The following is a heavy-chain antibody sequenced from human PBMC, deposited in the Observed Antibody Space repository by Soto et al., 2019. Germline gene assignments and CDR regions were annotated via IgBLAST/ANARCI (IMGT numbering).Heavy chain of an antibody. V-gene: IGHV3-30-3*01. CDR1: GFTFSSYA. D-gene: IGHD3-9*01. Sequence: GGSLRLSCAASGFTFSSYAMHWVRQAPGKGLEWVAVISYDGSNKYYADSVKGRFTISRDNSKNTLYLQMNSLRAEDTAVYYCARDLGPRFDWLLYYYYGMDVWGQGTTVTVSS. CDR2: ISYDGSNK. CDR3: ARDLGPRFDWLLYYYYGMDV. J-gene: IGHJ6*02.